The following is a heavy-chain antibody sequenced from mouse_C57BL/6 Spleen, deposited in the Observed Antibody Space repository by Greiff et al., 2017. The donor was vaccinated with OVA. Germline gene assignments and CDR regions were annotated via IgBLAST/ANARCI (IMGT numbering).Heavy chain of an antibody. CDR2: IRYDGSN. J-gene: IGHJ2*01. V-gene: IGHV3-6*01. D-gene: IGHD4-1*01. CDR1: GYSITSGYY. Sequence: VQLQQSGPGLVKPSQSLSLSCSVTGYSITSGYYWNWIRQFPGNKLEWMGYIRYDGSNNYNPSFKNQISITRDTSTNQFFLKLNSVTTEDTATYYCARDGTGTGFDYWGQGTTLTVSS. CDR3: ARDGTGTGFDY.